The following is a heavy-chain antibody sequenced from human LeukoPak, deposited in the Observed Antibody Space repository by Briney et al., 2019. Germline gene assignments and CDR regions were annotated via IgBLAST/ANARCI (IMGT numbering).Heavy chain of an antibody. CDR1: GFTFSSYG. CDR2: ISYDGSNK. D-gene: IGHD4-17*01. CDR3: AKDYGDAVDY. J-gene: IGHJ4*02. Sequence: GGSLRLPCAASGFTFSSYGMHWVRQAPGKGLEWVAVISYDGSNKYYADSVKGRFTISRDNSKNTLYLQMNSLRAEDTAVYYCAKDYGDAVDYWGQGTLVTVPS. V-gene: IGHV3-30*18.